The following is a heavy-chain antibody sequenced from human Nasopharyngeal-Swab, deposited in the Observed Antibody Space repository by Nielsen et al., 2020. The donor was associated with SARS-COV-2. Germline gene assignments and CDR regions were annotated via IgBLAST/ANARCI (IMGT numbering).Heavy chain of an antibody. D-gene: IGHD3-10*01. V-gene: IGHV4-39*01. J-gene: IGHJ2*01. CDR2: IHYNGNT. CDR3: ARPSGGVQFYWYFDL. CDR1: GGSISSSSYY. Sequence: GSLTLSCTVSGGSISSSSYYWGWVRQPPGKGLEWIGSIHYNGNTYYSPSLKSRVSTSIDTSGNQFSLKLSSVTAADTAIYYCARPSGGVQFYWYFDLWGRGTLVTVSS.